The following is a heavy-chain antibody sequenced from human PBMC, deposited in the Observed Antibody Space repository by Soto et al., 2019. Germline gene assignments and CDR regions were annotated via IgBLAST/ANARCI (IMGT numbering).Heavy chain of an antibody. V-gene: IGHV3-23*01. CDR2: ISGSVEKT. D-gene: IGHD6-6*01. CDR1: GFTFSYNA. J-gene: IGHJ4*02. Sequence: GGSLRLSCVASGFTFSYNAMSWVRQAPGKGLQWVSTISGSVEKTYYADSVKGRFTISSDRSKNTLYLQMDSLRADDTAVYYCARLPGCTAPRPDYWGQGTMVTVSS. CDR3: ARLPGCTAPRPDY.